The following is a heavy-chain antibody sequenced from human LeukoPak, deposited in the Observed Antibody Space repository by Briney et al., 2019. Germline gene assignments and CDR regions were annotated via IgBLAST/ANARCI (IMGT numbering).Heavy chain of an antibody. V-gene: IGHV3-7*05. D-gene: IGHD5-18*01. CDR1: GFTFSSYW. CDR3: ARDRGYSTFDF. J-gene: IGHJ3*01. CDR2: INQDVSER. Sequence: GGSLRLSCAASGFTFSSYWMSWVRQPPGKGLEWVANINQDVSERNYVNSVKGRFTISRDNAKNSLYLQMNSLRAEDTAVYYCARDRGYSTFDFWGQGTMVTVSS.